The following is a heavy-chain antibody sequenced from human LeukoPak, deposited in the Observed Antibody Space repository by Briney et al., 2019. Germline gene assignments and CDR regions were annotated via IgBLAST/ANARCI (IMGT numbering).Heavy chain of an antibody. CDR2: IYYSGST. V-gene: IGHV4-59*01. CDR1: GGSISSYY. D-gene: IGHD3-3*01. Sequence: PSETLSLTCTVSGGSISSYYWSWIRQPPGKGLEWIGYIYYSGSTNYNPSLKSRVTISVDTPKNQFSLKLSSVTAADTAVYYCARDAGYGEYYDFWSGPYGMDVWGQGTTVTVSS. J-gene: IGHJ6*02. CDR3: ARDAGYGEYYDFWSGPYGMDV.